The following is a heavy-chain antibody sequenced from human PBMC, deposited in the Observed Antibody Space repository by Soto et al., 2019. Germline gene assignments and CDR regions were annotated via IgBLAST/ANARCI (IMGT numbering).Heavy chain of an antibody. J-gene: IGHJ6*02. Sequence: ASVKVSCKASGYTFTGYYMHWVRQAPGQGLEWMGWINPNSGGTNYAQKFQGWVTMTRDTSISTAYMELSRLRSDDTAVYYCARGGATMAALDYYYYGMDVWGQGTTVTVSS. CDR1: GYTFTGYY. V-gene: IGHV1-2*04. CDR2: INPNSGGT. CDR3: ARGGATMAALDYYYYGMDV. D-gene: IGHD1-26*01.